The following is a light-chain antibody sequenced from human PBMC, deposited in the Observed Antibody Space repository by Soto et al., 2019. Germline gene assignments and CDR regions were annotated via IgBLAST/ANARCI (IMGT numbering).Light chain of an antibody. CDR3: QQHGNSPYT. V-gene: IGKV3-20*01. Sequence: EIVLTQSPGTLSLSPGERATLSCRASQSVSSSYLAWYQQKPGQAPRLLMYGASSRAKGIPARFSGSGSGTDFTLTIRRLEPEDFAVYFCQQHGNSPYTFGQGTKLEIK. J-gene: IGKJ2*01. CDR1: QSVSSSY. CDR2: GAS.